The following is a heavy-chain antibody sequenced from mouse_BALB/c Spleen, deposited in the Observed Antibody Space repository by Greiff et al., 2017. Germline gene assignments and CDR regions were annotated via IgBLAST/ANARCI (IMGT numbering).Heavy chain of an antibody. CDR2: ISSGGSYT. D-gene: IGHD1-1*01. V-gene: IGHV5-9-4*01. Sequence: EVMLVESGGGLVKPGGSLKLSCAASGFTFSSYAMSWVRQSPEKRLEWVGEISSGGSYTYYPDTVTGKFTITRDNAKYTLYLELSSLSSEDTAMYSCARDGDSSSDYAMDYWGQGTSVTVSS. CDR3: ARDGDSSSDYAMDY. CDR1: GFTFSSYA. J-gene: IGHJ4*01.